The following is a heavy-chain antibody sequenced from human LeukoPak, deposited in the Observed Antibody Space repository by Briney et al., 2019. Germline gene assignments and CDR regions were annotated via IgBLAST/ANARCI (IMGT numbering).Heavy chain of an antibody. CDR1: GYTFSSYG. J-gene: IGHJ6*03. V-gene: IGHV1-18*01. D-gene: IGHD3-3*01. CDR3: AGKDDFWSNTPSYYMDV. Sequence: GASVKVSCKASGYTFSSYGFTWVRQAPGQGLEWMGWISAYNGNTNYAQKLQGRVTMTTDTSTSTAYMELRSLRSDDTAVYYCAGKDDFWSNTPSYYMDVWGKGTTVTVSS. CDR2: ISAYNGNT.